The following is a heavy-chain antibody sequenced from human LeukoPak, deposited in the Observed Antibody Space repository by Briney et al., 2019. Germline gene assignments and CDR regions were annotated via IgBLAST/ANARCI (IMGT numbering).Heavy chain of an antibody. CDR1: GFTVSSNY. V-gene: IGHV3-66*01. CDR2: IYSGGST. Sequence: GGSLRLSCAASGFTVSSNYMSWVRQAPGKGLEWVSVIYSGGSTYYADSVKGRFTISRDNSKNTLYLQMNSLRAEDTAVYYCARVYGDNPQAFDIWGQGTMVTVSS. J-gene: IGHJ3*02. CDR3: ARVYGDNPQAFDI. D-gene: IGHD4-17*01.